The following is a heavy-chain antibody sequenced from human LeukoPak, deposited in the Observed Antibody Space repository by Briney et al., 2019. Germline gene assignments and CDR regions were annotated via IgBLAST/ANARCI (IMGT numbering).Heavy chain of an antibody. Sequence: GGSLRLSCAASGFTFSSYAMSWVRQAPGKGLEWVSAISGSGGSTYYADSVKGRFTISRDNSKNTLHLQMNSLRAEDTAVYYCAKGKYSSSSWSFDYWGQGTLVTVSS. CDR3: AKGKYSSSSWSFDY. V-gene: IGHV3-23*01. D-gene: IGHD6-6*01. CDR1: GFTFSSYA. J-gene: IGHJ4*02. CDR2: ISGSGGST.